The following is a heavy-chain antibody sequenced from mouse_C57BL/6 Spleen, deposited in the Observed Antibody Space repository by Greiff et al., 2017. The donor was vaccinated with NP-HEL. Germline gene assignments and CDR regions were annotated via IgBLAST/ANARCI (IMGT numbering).Heavy chain of an antibody. J-gene: IGHJ3*01. CDR3: ARTYYDYDAWFAY. D-gene: IGHD2-4*01. V-gene: IGHV2-2*01. CDR2: IWSGGST. CDR1: GFSLTSYG. Sequence: QVHVKQSGPGLVQPSQSLSITCTVSGFSLTSYGVHWVRQSPGTGLEWLGVIWSGGSTDYNAAFISRLSIIKDNSKSQVFFKMNSLQADDTAIYYCARTYYDYDAWFAYWGQGTLVTVSA.